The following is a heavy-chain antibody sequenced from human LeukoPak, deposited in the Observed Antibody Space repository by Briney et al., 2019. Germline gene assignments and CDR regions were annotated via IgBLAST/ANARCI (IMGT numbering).Heavy chain of an antibody. V-gene: IGHV1-69*05. D-gene: IGHD5-18*01. Sequence: GSSVKVSCKASGGTFSSYAISWVRQAPGQGLECMGGIIPIFGTANYAQKFQGRVTITTDESTSTAYMELSSLRSEDTAVYCCARGRYSDTAMDPVFDYWGQGTLVTVSS. CDR3: ARGRYSDTAMDPVFDY. CDR2: IIPIFGTA. CDR1: GGTFSSYA. J-gene: IGHJ4*02.